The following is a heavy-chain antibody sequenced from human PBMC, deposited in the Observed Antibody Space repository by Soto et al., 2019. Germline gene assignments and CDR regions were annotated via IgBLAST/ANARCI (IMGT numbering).Heavy chain of an antibody. V-gene: IGHV3-9*01. CDR3: AKDIKKLRGYYYYYYGMDV. D-gene: IGHD1-1*01. CDR2: ISWNSGSI. Sequence: GGSLRLSCAASGFTFDDYAMHWVRQAPGKGLEWVSGISWNSGSIGYADSVKGRFTISRDNAKNSLYLQMNSLRAEDTALYYCAKDIKKLRGYYYYYYGMDVWGQGTTVTVSS. CDR1: GFTFDDYA. J-gene: IGHJ6*02.